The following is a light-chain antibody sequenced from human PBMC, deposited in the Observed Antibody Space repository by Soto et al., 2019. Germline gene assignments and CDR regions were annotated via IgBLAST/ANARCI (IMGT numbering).Light chain of an antibody. V-gene: IGLV1-40*01. Sequence: QAVVTQPPSVSGAPGQRVTISCTGSSSNIGAGYNVQWYQQLPGTAPKLFIYHSTNRPSGVPDRFSASKSGTSASLTITGLQAEDEADYYCQSFDLSVSWVFGGGTKLTVL. CDR2: HST. CDR1: SSNIGAGYN. CDR3: QSFDLSVSWV. J-gene: IGLJ3*02.